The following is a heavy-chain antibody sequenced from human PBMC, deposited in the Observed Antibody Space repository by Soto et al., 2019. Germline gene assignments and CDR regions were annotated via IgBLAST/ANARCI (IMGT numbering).Heavy chain of an antibody. D-gene: IGHD1-26*01. CDR2: TYYRSRWFN. V-gene: IGHV6-1*01. Sequence: TLSLTCAISGDSVSSTSAAWNWIRQSPSRGLEWLGRTYYRSRWFNDYAVSVKSRITINPDTSKNQFSLQLSSVTHEDTAVYYCARVRGTYSGSYCFDSWGQGTLVTVSS. CDR3: ARVRGTYSGSYCFDS. J-gene: IGHJ4*02. CDR1: GDSVSSTSAA.